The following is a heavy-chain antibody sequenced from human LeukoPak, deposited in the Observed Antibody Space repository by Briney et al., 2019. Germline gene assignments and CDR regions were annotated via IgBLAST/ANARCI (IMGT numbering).Heavy chain of an antibody. CDR1: GFTFSNYW. J-gene: IGHJ6*04. CDR2: INSDGSST. V-gene: IGHV3-74*01. D-gene: IGHD2-2*02. CDR3: ARDTQDIVVVPAAIALRYYYYYGMDV. Sequence: HPGGSLRLSCAASGFTFSNYWMHWVRQAPGKGLVWVSRINSDGSSTSYADSVKGRFTISRDNAKNTLYLQMNSLRAEDTAVYYCARDTQDIVVVPAAIALRYYYYYGMDVWGKGTTVTVSS.